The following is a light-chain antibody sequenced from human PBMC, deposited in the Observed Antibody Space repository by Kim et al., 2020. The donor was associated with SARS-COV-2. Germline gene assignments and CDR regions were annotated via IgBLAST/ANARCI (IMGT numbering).Light chain of an antibody. Sequence: QLVLTQPPPASASLGASVTLTCTLSSGYSNYKVDWYQQRPGKGPRFVMRVGTGGIVGSKGDGIPDRFSVLGSGLNRYLTIKNIQEEDESDYHCGADHGSGSNFVVVFGGGTQLTVL. J-gene: IGLJ2*01. CDR1: SGYSNYK. CDR2: VGTGGIVG. V-gene: IGLV9-49*01. CDR3: GADHGSGSNFVVV.